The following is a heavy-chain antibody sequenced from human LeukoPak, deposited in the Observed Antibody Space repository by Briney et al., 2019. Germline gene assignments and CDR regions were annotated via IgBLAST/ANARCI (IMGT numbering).Heavy chain of an antibody. V-gene: IGHV3-30-3*01. CDR3: ARGAPNYDISWWYFDY. CDR2: ISYDGSNK. D-gene: IGHD3-9*01. J-gene: IGHJ4*02. CDR1: GFTFSSYV. Sequence: GGSLRLSCAASGFTFSSYVMHWVRQAPGKGLEWVAVISYDGSNKYYADSVKGRFTISRDNSKNTLYLQMNSLGAEDTAVYYCARGAPNYDISWWYFDYWGQGTLVTVSS.